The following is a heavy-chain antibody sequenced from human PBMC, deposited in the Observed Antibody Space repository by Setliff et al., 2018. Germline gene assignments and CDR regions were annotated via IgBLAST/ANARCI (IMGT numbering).Heavy chain of an antibody. CDR3: TRGQRAWSY. CDR1: GYTFTRYA. D-gene: IGHD6-19*01. V-gene: IGHV1-18*01. Sequence: GASVKVSCKASGYTFTRYAISWVRQAPGQGPEWMGWISAYNGNTNYALKLQDRVTMTADTSTNTVYLDLRSLRSDDSAMYYCTRGQRAWSYWGQGTLVTVSS. CDR2: ISAYNGNT. J-gene: IGHJ4*02.